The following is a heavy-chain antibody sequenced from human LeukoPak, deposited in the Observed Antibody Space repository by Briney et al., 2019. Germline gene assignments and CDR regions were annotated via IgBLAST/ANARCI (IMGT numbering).Heavy chain of an antibody. CDR1: GDSISSYY. CDR3: ARRVARSYGYYDAFDI. D-gene: IGHD5-18*01. V-gene: IGHV4-59*01. Sequence: SETLSLTCTVSGDSISSYYWSWIRQPPGKGLEWIGYIYYSGSTNYNPSLKSRVTISVDSSKNQFSLKLSSVTAADTAVDYCARRVARSYGYYDAFDIWGQGTMVSVSS. J-gene: IGHJ3*02. CDR2: IYYSGST.